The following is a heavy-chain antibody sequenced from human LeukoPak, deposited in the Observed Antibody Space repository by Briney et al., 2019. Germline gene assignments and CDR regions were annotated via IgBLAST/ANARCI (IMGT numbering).Heavy chain of an antibody. Sequence: GGSLRLSCAASGFTVSNKYMNWVRQAPGKGLEWVAVIWYDGSNKYYADSVKGRFTISRDNSKNTLYLQMNSLRAEDTAVYYCARDLTPYDSSGYFDYWGQGTLVTVSS. CDR1: GFTVSNKY. D-gene: IGHD3-22*01. J-gene: IGHJ4*02. CDR2: IWYDGSNK. V-gene: IGHV3-33*08. CDR3: ARDLTPYDSSGYFDY.